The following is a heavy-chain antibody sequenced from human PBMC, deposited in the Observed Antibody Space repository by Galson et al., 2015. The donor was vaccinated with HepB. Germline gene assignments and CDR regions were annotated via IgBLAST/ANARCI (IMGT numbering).Heavy chain of an antibody. V-gene: IGHV4-30-2*01. Sequence: TLSLTCAVSGGSIGSGGYSWSWIRQPPGKGLEWIGYIYHSGSTYYNPSLKSRVTISVDRSKNQFSLKLSSVTAADTAVYYCARGGGNIVATTGPYYFDYWGQGTLVTVSS. CDR3: ARGGGNIVATTGPYYFDY. D-gene: IGHD5-12*01. J-gene: IGHJ4*02. CDR1: GGSIGSGGYS. CDR2: IYHSGST.